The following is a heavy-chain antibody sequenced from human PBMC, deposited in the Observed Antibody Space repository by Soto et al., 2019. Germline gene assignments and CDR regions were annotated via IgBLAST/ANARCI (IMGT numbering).Heavy chain of an antibody. J-gene: IGHJ3*01. CDR2: IKQDGSEK. D-gene: IGHD2-2*01. Sequence: EVQLVESGGGLVQPGESLRLSCADSGFTFSSYWMSWVRQAPGKGLEWVANIKQDGSEKYYVDSVKGRFTISRDNARNSLYLQMNSLRAEDTAIYYCARDLWGRSCYVCAFDVWGQGTVVTVSS. CDR3: ARDLWGRSCYVCAFDV. V-gene: IGHV3-7*01. CDR1: GFTFSSYW.